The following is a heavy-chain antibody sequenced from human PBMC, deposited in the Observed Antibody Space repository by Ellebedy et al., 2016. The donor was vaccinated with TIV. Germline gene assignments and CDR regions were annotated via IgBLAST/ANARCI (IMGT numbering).Heavy chain of an antibody. CDR3: ARGRTYGY. Sequence: SETLSLXXAVYGGSFSGYYWSWIRQPPGKGLEWIGEINHSGSTNYNPSLKSRVTISGDTSKNQFSLKLTSVTAADTAVYYCARGRTYGYWGQGTLVTVSS. CDR1: GGSFSGYY. CDR2: INHSGST. J-gene: IGHJ4*02. D-gene: IGHD3-10*01. V-gene: IGHV4-34*01.